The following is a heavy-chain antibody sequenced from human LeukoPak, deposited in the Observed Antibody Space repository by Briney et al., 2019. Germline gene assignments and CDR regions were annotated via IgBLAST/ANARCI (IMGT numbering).Heavy chain of an antibody. D-gene: IGHD3-22*01. CDR2: INHSGST. J-gene: IGHJ3*02. Sequence: SETLSLTCAVYGGSFSGYYWGWIRQPPGKGLEWIGEINHSGSTNYNPSLKSRVTISVDTSKNQFSLKLSSVTAADTAVYYCHYDSSGIVDAFDIWGQGTMVTVSS. V-gene: IGHV4-34*01. CDR3: HYDSSGIVDAFDI. CDR1: GGSFSGYY.